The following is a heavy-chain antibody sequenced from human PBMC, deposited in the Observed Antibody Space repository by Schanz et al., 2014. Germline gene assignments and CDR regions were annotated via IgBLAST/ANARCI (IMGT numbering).Heavy chain of an antibody. D-gene: IGHD2-2*01. J-gene: IGHJ3*02. Sequence: EVQLVQSGGGLVQPGGSLRLSCAASGFTFSSHWMHWVRQDPGKGLVWVARINSVGSNTDYADSVTGRFTISRDNAKNTLSLQITTRRAELTAVYTCAKNSAIGVHGSKGRDSLDIWGQGTLVSVSS. CDR2: INSVGSNT. CDR1: GFTFSSHW. CDR3: AKNSAIGVHGSKGRDSLDI. V-gene: IGHV3-74*01.